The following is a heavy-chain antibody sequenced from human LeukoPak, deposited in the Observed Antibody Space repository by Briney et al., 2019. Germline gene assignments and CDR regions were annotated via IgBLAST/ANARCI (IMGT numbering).Heavy chain of an antibody. J-gene: IGHJ5*02. CDR2: VSTGSNYI. CDR1: GFTFSSYS. CDR3: ARDRQTFGLYCSSTSCYRDNWFDP. D-gene: IGHD2-2*02. Sequence: PGGSLRLSCTASGFTFSSYSLNWVRQAPGKGLEWVSSVSTGSNYIYYADSVKGRFTISRDNDKNSLYLQMNSLRSEDTAVYYCARDRQTFGLYCSSTSCYRDNWFDPWGQGTLVTVSS. V-gene: IGHV3-21*04.